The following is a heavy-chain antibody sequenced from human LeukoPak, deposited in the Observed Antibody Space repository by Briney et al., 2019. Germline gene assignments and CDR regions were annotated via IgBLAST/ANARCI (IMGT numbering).Heavy chain of an antibody. CDR2: IWYDGSRT. J-gene: IGHJ5*02. Sequence: GGSLRLSCAASGFTFSSHGMQWVRQAPGKWLEWVALIWYDGSRTNYVDSVMGRFTISRDSSKNTLYLQMDNLRVEDTAVYFCAKDLSYGSLWFDPWGQGTLVTVSS. CDR3: AKDLSYGSLWFDP. V-gene: IGHV3-33*06. CDR1: GFTFSSHG. D-gene: IGHD3-10*01.